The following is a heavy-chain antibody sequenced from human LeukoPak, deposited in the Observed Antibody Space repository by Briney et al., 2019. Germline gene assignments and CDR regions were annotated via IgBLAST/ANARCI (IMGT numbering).Heavy chain of an antibody. CDR2: IYSGGST. CDR3: AKVATWKSHYYYGMDV. Sequence: GGSLRLSCAASGFTVSSDYMIWVRQAPGKGLEWVSVIYSGGSTYYADSVKGRFTISRDNSKNTLYLQMNSLRAEDTAVYYCAKVATWKSHYYYGMDVWGQGTTVTVSS. CDR1: GFTVSSDY. J-gene: IGHJ6*02. D-gene: IGHD1-26*01. V-gene: IGHV3-53*01.